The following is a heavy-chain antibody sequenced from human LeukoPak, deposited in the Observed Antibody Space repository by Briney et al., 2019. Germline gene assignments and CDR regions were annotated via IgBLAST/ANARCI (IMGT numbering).Heavy chain of an antibody. CDR3: ARDPTTVTKGLDI. CDR2: ISYIGST. D-gene: IGHD4-17*01. V-gene: IGHV4-59*11. J-gene: IGHJ3*02. CDR1: GGSFSSHY. Sequence: SETLFLTCTVSGGSFSSHYWSWIRQPPGKGLEWIGYISYIGSTNYNPSLKSRVTISVDTSKNQFSLKLSSVTAADTAVYYCARDPTTVTKGLDIWGQGTMVTVSS.